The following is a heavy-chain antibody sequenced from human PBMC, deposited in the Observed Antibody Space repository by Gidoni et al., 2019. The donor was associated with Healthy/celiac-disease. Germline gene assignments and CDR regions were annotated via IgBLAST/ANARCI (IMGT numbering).Heavy chain of an antibody. V-gene: IGHV3-23*01. Sequence: SGGGLRLSCAASGFTFSSYAMSWVRQAPGKGLEWVSAISGSGGSTYYADSVKGRFTISRDNSKNTLYLQMNSLRAEDTAVYYCAKTAYYYDSSGYYYFDYWGQGTLVTVSS. CDR1: GFTFSSYA. CDR3: AKTAYYYDSSGYYYFDY. J-gene: IGHJ4*02. D-gene: IGHD3-22*01. CDR2: ISGSGGST.